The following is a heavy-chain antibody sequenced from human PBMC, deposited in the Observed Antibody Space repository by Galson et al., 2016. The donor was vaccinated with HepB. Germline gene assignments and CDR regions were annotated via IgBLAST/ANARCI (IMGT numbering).Heavy chain of an antibody. CDR1: GFTFSDYY. V-gene: IGHV3-11*05. J-gene: IGHJ3*02. CDR3: AREGGGNSYAGNAFEI. Sequence: SLRLSCAASGFTFSDYYMSWVRQVPGKGLEWVSDISGSSAYTNYADSVKGRVTISRDNAKKSLYLQLNSLRAEDTAVYYCAREGGGNSYAGNAFEIWGQGTMLTVSS. D-gene: IGHD4-23*01. CDR2: ISGSSAYT.